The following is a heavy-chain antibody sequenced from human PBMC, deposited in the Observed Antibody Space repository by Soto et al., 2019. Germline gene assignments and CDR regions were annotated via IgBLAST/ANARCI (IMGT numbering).Heavy chain of an antibody. CDR3: ARLPRMGDSNYYDDP. J-gene: IGHJ5*02. D-gene: IGHD4-4*01. Sequence: SETLSLTCTVSGGSISSSSYYWGWIRQPPGKGLEWIGSIYYSGSTYYNPSLKSRVTISVDTSKNQFSLKLSSVTAADTAVYYCARLPRMGDSNYYDDPWGQGTLVTVSS. CDR2: IYYSGST. V-gene: IGHV4-39*01. CDR1: GGSISSSSYY.